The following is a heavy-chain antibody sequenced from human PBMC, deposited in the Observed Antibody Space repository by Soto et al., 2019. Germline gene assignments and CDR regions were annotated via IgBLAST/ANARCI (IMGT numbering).Heavy chain of an antibody. CDR1: GGSVSSGSYY. CDR2: IYYSGST. CDR3: ANYPTTVTSDY. Sequence: QVQLQESGPGLVKPSETLSLTCTVSGGSVSSGSYYWSWIGQPPGKGLEWIGYIYYSGSTNYNPSLTSRVTISVDTSKNQFSLKLSSVTAADTAVYYCANYPTTVTSDYWGQGTLVTVSS. V-gene: IGHV4-61*01. J-gene: IGHJ4*02. D-gene: IGHD4-17*01.